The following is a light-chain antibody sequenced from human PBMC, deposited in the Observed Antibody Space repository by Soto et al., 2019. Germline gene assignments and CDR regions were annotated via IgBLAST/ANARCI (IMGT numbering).Light chain of an antibody. J-gene: IGLJ1*01. CDR3: SSYKSSTTPYV. V-gene: IGLV2-14*01. CDR2: EVN. CDR1: SSDVGGYNY. Sequence: QSVLTQPASVSGSPGQSITISCTGTSSDVGGYNYVSWYQQHPGKAPRLMIYEVNSRPSGVSHRFSGSKSGNTASLTISGLQAEDEADYYCSSYKSSTTPYVFGTGTKVTVL.